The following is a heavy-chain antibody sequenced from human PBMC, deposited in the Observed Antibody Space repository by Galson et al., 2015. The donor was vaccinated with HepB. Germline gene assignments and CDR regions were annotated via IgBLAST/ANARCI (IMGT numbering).Heavy chain of an antibody. CDR2: IYPGDSDT. D-gene: IGHD5-18*01. CDR1: GYSFTSYW. Sequence: QSGAEVKKPGESLKISCKGSGYSFTSYWIGWVRQMPGKGLEWMGIIYPGDSDTRYSPSFQGQVTISADKSISTAYLQWSSLKASDTAMYYCARTSDPYSYGKHRPGGIDYWGQGTLVTVSS. CDR3: ARTSDPYSYGKHRPGGIDY. J-gene: IGHJ4*02. V-gene: IGHV5-51*01.